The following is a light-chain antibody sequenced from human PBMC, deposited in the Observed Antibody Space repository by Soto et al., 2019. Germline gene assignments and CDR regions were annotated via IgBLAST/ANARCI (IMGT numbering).Light chain of an antibody. J-gene: IGLJ1*01. V-gene: IGLV2-14*03. CDR1: SSDVGGYNY. Sequence: QSALTQPASVSGSPGQSITISCTGTSSDVGGYNYVSWYQQHPGTAPKLMIYDVRNRPSGVSNRFSGSKSGNTASLTISGLQAEDEADYYCNSYTSSSTRVFGTGTKLTVL. CDR3: NSYTSSSTRV. CDR2: DVR.